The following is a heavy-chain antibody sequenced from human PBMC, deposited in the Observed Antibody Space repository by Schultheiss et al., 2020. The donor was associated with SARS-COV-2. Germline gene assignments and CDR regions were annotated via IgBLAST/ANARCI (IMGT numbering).Heavy chain of an antibody. CDR3: ARVRFLGTRGNGLDV. CDR2: ISSSSHYI. V-gene: IGHV3-21*01. CDR1: GFTFSSYS. J-gene: IGHJ6*02. D-gene: IGHD3-3*01. Sequence: GSLRLSCAASGFTFSSYSMNWVRQAPGKGLEWVSSISSSSHYIYYADSVKGRFTISRDNARKSLYLQMNSLRAEDAAVYYCARVRFLGTRGNGLDVWGLGTTVTVAS.